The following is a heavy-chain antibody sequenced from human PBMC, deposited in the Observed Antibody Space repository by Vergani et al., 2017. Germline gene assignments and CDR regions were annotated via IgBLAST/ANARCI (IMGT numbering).Heavy chain of an antibody. CDR2: IIPILGIT. V-gene: IGHV1-69*02. J-gene: IGHJ5*02. CDR3: ARVVPAAPGWFDP. D-gene: IGHD2-2*01. CDR1: GGTFSSYT. Sequence: QVQLVQSGAEVKKPGSSVKVSCKASGGTFSSYTISWVRQAPGQGLEWMGRIIPILGITNYAQKFQGRVTITADKSTSTAYMELSSLRSEDTAVYYCARVVPAAPGWFDPWGQGTLVTVSS.